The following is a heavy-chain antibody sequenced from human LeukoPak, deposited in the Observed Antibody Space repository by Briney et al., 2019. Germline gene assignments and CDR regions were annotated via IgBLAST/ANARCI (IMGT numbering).Heavy chain of an antibody. D-gene: IGHD3-3*01. CDR1: GFTYSSYW. CDR3: ARGGSETYYDFWRGFDY. Sequence: PGGSLRPSCAASGFTYSSYWMHWVRQAPGKGLVWVSRINSDGSSTSYADSVKGRFTISRDNAKNTLYLQMNSLRAEDTAVYYCARGGSETYYDFWRGFDYWGQGTLVTVSS. CDR2: INSDGSST. V-gene: IGHV3-74*01. J-gene: IGHJ4*02.